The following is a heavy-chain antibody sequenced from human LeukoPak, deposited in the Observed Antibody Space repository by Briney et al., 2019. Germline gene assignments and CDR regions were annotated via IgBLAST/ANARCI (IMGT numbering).Heavy chain of an antibody. J-gene: IGHJ4*02. Sequence: GASVKVSCKASGGTFSSYAISWARQAPGQGLEWMGGIIPIFGTANYAQKFQGRVTITADESTSTAYMELSSLRSEDTAVYYCARDDPRVTGTSGLHYWGQGTLVTVSS. V-gene: IGHV1-69*13. CDR2: IIPIFGTA. D-gene: IGHD1-7*01. CDR1: GGTFSSYA. CDR3: ARDDPRVTGTSGLHY.